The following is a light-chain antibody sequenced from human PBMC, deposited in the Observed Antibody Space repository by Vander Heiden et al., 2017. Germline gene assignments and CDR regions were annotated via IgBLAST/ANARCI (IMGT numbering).Light chain of an antibody. CDR1: QSISGY. J-gene: IGKJ2*03. CDR3: QQSHSSPFS. Sequence: DIQLTQSPSSLSASVGDRVTITCRASQSISGYLNWYQQKPGKAPKLLIYTASGLQSGVPSRFSGRGSGTDFTLTISSLQPEDFATYFCQQSHSSPFSFGRGTKLEI. CDR2: TAS. V-gene: IGKV1-39*01.